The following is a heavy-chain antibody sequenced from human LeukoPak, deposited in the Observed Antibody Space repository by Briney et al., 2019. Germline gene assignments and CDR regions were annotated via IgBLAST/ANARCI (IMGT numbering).Heavy chain of an antibody. Sequence: PGGSLRLSCVASGFTFSIYTMSWVRQAPGKGLEWVSPITSSSSSIYSADSVKGRLTISRDNAKNSLYLEMNGLRDEDTVVYYCARDLAWGAYWGQGTLATVSS. CDR2: ITSSSSSI. CDR1: GFTFSIYT. V-gene: IGHV3-21*01. CDR3: ARDLAWGAY. J-gene: IGHJ4*02. D-gene: IGHD4/OR15-4a*01.